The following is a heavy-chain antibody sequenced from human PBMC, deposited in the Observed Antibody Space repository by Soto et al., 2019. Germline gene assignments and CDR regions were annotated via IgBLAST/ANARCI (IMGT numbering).Heavy chain of an antibody. D-gene: IGHD6-19*01. CDR2: INAGNGNT. CDR1: GYTFTRYA. Sequence: SVNVSCNASGYTFTRYAVHWVRQGPEERIEWMGWINAGNGNTKYSQKFQDRVTITRDTSASTAYMELSSLRSEDTAVYYCARDLGGWPDYWGQGTLVTVSS. V-gene: IGHV1-3*01. J-gene: IGHJ4*02. CDR3: ARDLGGWPDY.